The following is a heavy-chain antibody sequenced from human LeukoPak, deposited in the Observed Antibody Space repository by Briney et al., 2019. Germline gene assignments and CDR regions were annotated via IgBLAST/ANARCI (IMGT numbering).Heavy chain of an antibody. J-gene: IGHJ4*02. CDR3: AREEFLHEIDSSGYFVY. V-gene: IGHV4-4*07. CDR2: VYSRGVG. D-gene: IGHD3-22*01. Sequence: PSETLSLTCTVSGVSITGYYWNWIRQPAGQGLEWLGRVYSRGVGNYNPSLTSRVTMSVDTSKNQFSLKLTSLTAADTAVYYCAREEFLHEIDSSGYFVYWGQGTLVTVSS. CDR1: GVSITGYY.